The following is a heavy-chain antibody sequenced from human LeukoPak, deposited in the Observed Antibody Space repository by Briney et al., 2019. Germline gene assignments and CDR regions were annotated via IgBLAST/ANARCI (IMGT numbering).Heavy chain of an antibody. Sequence: GGSLRLSCAASQFTFSNYWMSWVRQAPGKGLEWVADINQDGSEKNYVDSVKGRFTISRDNAKNSLYLQMNSLRAEGTAVYYCARDSNNYYLGYFDYWGQGTLVTVSS. J-gene: IGHJ4*02. V-gene: IGHV3-7*01. D-gene: IGHD3-22*01. CDR2: INQDGSEK. CDR3: ARDSNNYYLGYFDY. CDR1: QFTFSNYW.